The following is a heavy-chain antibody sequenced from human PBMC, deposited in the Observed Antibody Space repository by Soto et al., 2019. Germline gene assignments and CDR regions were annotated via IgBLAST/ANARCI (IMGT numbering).Heavy chain of an antibody. CDR3: AKGAVAGTPTSYYYYGMDV. Sequence: QVQLLQSGAEVKKPGSSVRVSCEASGGTFRTYAISWVRQAPGQGLEWMGEIIPIFGTVNYAQKFQGRVTITADESTTTLYMDLITLRSEETAVYYCAKGAVAGTPTSYYYYGMDVCSQGTTVTGSS. J-gene: IGHJ6*02. CDR1: GGTFRTYA. D-gene: IGHD6-19*01. V-gene: IGHV1-69*12. CDR2: IIPIFGTV.